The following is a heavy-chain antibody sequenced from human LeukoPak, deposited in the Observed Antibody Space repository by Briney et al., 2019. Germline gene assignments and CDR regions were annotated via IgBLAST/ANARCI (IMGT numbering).Heavy chain of an antibody. CDR2: IYTSGST. CDR3: ARGYSSGWYGPEYFQH. Sequence: PSETLSLTCAVYGGSFSGYYWSWIRQPAGKGLEWIGRIYTSGSTNYNPSLKSRVTMSVDTSKNQFSLKLSSVTAADTAVYYCARGYSSGWYGPEYFQHWGQGTLVTVSS. D-gene: IGHD6-19*01. CDR1: GGSFSGYY. J-gene: IGHJ1*01. V-gene: IGHV4-59*10.